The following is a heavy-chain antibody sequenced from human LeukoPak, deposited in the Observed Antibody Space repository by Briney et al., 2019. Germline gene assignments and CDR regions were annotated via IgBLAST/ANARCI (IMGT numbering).Heavy chain of an antibody. CDR2: INHSGST. V-gene: IGHV4-34*01. CDR3: ARGDFWSGYYLGIRYYFDY. D-gene: IGHD3-3*01. J-gene: IGHJ4*02. Sequence: SETLSLTCALYGGSFSGYYWSWIRQPPGKGLEWIGEINHSGSTNYNPSLKSRVTISVDTSKNQFSLKLSSVTAADTAVYYCARGDFWSGYYLGIRYYFDYWGQGTLVTVSS. CDR1: GGSFSGYY.